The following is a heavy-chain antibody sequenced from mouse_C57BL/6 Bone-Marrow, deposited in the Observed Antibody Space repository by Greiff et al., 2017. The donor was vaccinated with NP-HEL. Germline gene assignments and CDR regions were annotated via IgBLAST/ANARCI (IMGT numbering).Heavy chain of an antibody. D-gene: IGHD2-3*01. CDR3: ARKDGYYEAY. CDR1: GYTFTSYW. V-gene: IGHV1-64*01. Sequence: QVQLKQPGAELVKPGASVKLSCKASGYTFTSYWMHWVKQRPGQGLEWIGMIHPNSGSTNYNEKFKSKATLTVDKSSSTAYMQLSSLTSEDSAVYDCARKDGYYEAYWGQGTLVTVSA. CDR2: IHPNSGST. J-gene: IGHJ3*01.